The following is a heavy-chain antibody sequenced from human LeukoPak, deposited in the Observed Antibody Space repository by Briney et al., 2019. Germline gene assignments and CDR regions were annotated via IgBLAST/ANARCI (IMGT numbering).Heavy chain of an antibody. CDR3: ARVSDFGDYGSDDY. Sequence: GGSLRLSCAASWFTFSSYSMNWVRQAPGKGLEWVSSISGSSSYIYYVDSVKGRFTISRDNAKNSLYLQMNSLRAEDTAVYFCARVSDFGDYGSDDYWGQGTLVTVSS. J-gene: IGHJ4*02. CDR2: ISGSSSYI. CDR1: WFTFSSYS. D-gene: IGHD4-17*01. V-gene: IGHV3-21*01.